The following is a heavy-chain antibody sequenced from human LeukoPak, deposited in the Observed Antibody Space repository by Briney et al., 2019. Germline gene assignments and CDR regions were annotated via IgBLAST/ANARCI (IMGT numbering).Heavy chain of an antibody. CDR1: GFTFSSYG. D-gene: IGHD6-13*01. J-gene: IGHJ4*02. CDR2: IWYDGSNK. Sequence: PGRSLRLSCAASGFTFSSYGMHWVRQAPGKGLEWEAVIWYDGSNKYYADSVKGRFTISRDNSKNTLYLQMNSLRAEDTAVYYCARPRYSSSWYYFDYWGQGTLVTVSS. V-gene: IGHV3-33*01. CDR3: ARPRYSSSWYYFDY.